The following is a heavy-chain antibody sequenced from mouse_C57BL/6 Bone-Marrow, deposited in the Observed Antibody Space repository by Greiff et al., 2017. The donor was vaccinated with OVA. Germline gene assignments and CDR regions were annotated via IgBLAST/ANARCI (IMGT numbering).Heavy chain of an antibody. D-gene: IGHD2-2*01. CDR3: ATPMVTRDY. Sequence: VKLMESGAELARPGASVKLSCKASGYTFTSYGISWVKQRTGQGLEWIGEIYPRSGNTYYNEKFKGKATLTADKSSSTAYMELRSLTSEDSAVYFCATPMVTRDYWGQGTTLTVSA. CDR2: IYPRSGNT. CDR1: GYTFTSYG. J-gene: IGHJ2*01. V-gene: IGHV1-81*01.